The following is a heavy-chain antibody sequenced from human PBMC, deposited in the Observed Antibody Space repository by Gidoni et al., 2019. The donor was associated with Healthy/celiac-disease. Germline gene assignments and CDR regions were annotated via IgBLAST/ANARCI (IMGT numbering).Heavy chain of an antibody. CDR3: ARAGYSSSWYSLYAFDI. D-gene: IGHD6-13*01. CDR1: GGSLSGYY. V-gene: IGHV4-34*01. CDR2: INHSGST. Sequence: QVQLQQWGAGLLKPSETLSLTCAVYGGSLSGYYWSWIRQPPGKGLEWIGEINHSGSTNYNPSLKSRVTISVDTSKNQFSLKLSSVTAADTAVYYCARAGYSSSWYSLYAFDIWGQGTMVTVSS. J-gene: IGHJ3*02.